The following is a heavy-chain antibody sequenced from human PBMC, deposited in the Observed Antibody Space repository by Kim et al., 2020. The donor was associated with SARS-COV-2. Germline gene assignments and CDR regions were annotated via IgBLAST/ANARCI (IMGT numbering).Heavy chain of an antibody. V-gene: IGHV3-74*01. Sequence: GGSLRLSCAVSGFTFNNYWIHWVRHAPGKGLEWVSRISSDGSITNYADSVKGRFTISRDNAENTLYLQMNSLRAEDTAVYYCARGFFRDGLDVWGQGTTVTVSS. CDR1: GFTFNNYW. CDR3: ARGFFRDGLDV. J-gene: IGHJ6*02. D-gene: IGHD3-10*01. CDR2: ISSDGSIT.